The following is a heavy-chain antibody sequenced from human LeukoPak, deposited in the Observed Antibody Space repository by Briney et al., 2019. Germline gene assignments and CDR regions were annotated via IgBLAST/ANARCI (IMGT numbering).Heavy chain of an antibody. J-gene: IGHJ6*02. CDR3: AKDSYYDFWSGPRQYGMDV. V-gene: IGHV3-9*01. CDR1: GFTLDDYA. D-gene: IGHD3-3*01. Sequence: PGSYLRLSCAASGFTLDDYAVHWVRQAPGKGLEWVSGISWNSGSIGYADSVKGRFTISRDNAKNSLYLQMNSLRAEDTALYYCAKDSYYDFWSGPRQYGMDVWGQGTTVTVSS. CDR2: ISWNSGSI.